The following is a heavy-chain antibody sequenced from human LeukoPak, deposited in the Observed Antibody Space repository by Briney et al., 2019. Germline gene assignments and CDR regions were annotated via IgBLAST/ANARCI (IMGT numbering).Heavy chain of an antibody. J-gene: IGHJ4*02. D-gene: IGHD3-10*01. V-gene: IGHV3-7*01. CDR2: IKQDGSEK. CDR1: GFTFSSYW. Sequence: GGSLRLSCAASGFTFSSYWMSWVRQAPGKGLEWVANIKQDGSEKYYVDSVKGRFTISRDNAKNSLYLQMNSLRAEDTAVYYCARDLRFGELSKFDYWGQGTLVTVSS. CDR3: ARDLRFGELSKFDY.